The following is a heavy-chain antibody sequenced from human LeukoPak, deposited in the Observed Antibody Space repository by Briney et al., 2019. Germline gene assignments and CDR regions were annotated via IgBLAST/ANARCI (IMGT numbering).Heavy chain of an antibody. J-gene: IGHJ1*01. V-gene: IGHV3-7*01. D-gene: IGHD3-22*01. CDR1: GFTFSNFW. Sequence: PGGSLRLSCTASGFTFSNFWINWVRQAPGEGLEWVANIKEDGSKKNYVDSVKGRFTISRGNSKNTLYLQMNSLRAEDTAVYYCARDGGITMIVVVPFQHWGQGTLVTVSS. CDR3: ARDGGITMIVVVPFQH. CDR2: IKEDGSKK.